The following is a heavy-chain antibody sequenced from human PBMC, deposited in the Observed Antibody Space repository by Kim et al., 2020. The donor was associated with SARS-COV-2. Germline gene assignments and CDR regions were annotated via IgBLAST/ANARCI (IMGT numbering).Heavy chain of an antibody. Sequence: SETLSLTCAVYGGSFSGYYWSWIRQPPGKGLEWIGEINHSGSTKYNPSLKSRVTISVDTSKNQFSLKLSSVTAADTAVYYCARPYYYDSSGYYFRPYYFDYWGQGTLVTVSS. CDR3: ARPYYYDSSGYYFRPYYFDY. CDR2: INHSGST. V-gene: IGHV4-34*01. CDR1: GGSFSGYY. J-gene: IGHJ4*02. D-gene: IGHD3-22*01.